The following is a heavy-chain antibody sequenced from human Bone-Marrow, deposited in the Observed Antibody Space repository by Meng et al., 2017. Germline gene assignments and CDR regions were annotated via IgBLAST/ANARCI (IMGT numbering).Heavy chain of an antibody. V-gene: IGHV4-38-2*02. Sequence: SETLSLTCAVSGYSTSTGYYWGWIRQPPGKCLEWIGSIHHSGSTYNNPSLKSRVTISVDTSKTQFTLNLRSVTTADTAVYLCARDFSRFLESFSDPNDIDDIWGQGTMVTVSS. CDR2: IHHSGST. D-gene: IGHD3-3*01. CDR3: ARDFSRFLESFSDPNDIDDI. J-gene: IGHJ3*02. CDR1: GYSTSTGYY.